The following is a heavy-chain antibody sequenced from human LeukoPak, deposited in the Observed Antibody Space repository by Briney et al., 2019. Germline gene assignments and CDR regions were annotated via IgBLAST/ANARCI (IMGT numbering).Heavy chain of an antibody. V-gene: IGHV1-69*06. CDR3: ARGWGVTNYYDSSGYPDD. Sequence: ASVKVSCKASGGTFSSYAISWVRQAPGQGLEWMGGIIPIFGTANYAQKFQGRVTITADKSTSTAYMELSSLRSEDTAVYYCARGWGVTNYYDSSGYPDDWGQGTRVTVSS. D-gene: IGHD3-22*01. CDR1: GGTFSSYA. J-gene: IGHJ4*02. CDR2: IIPIFGTA.